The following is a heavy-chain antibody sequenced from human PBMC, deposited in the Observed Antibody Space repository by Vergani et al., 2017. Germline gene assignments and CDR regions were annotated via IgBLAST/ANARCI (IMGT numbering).Heavy chain of an antibody. CDR3: ARDGYGSGNSNDY. J-gene: IGHJ4*02. V-gene: IGHV3-21*01. Sequence: EVQLVESGGGLVKPGGSLRLSCAASGFTFSSYSMNWVRQAPGKGLEWVSSISSSSSYIYYADSVKGRFTISRDHAKNSLYLQLNSLRAEDTAVYYCARDGYGSGNSNDYWGQGTLVTVSS. D-gene: IGHD3-10*01. CDR2: ISSSSSYI. CDR1: GFTFSSYS.